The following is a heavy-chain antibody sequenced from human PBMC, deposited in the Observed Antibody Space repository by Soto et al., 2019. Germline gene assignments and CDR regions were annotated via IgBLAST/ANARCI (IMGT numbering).Heavy chain of an antibody. CDR2: MYNTGST. V-gene: IGHV4-59*01. J-gene: IGHJ6*02. CDR1: GGSISRYY. D-gene: IGHD2-21*02. Sequence: SETLSLTCTVSGGSISRYYWSWIRQPPGKGLEWIGYMYNTGSTVYNPPFRSRVTISVDTSKNQFSLKLNSVTAADTAVYYCARDLWGYCGTDCYPLDVWGQGTTVTVSS. CDR3: ARDLWGYCGTDCYPLDV.